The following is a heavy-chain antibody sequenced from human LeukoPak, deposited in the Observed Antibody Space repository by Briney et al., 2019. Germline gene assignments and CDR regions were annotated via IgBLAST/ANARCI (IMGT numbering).Heavy chain of an antibody. J-gene: IGHJ4*02. Sequence: AGGSLRLSCSASGFTFSSYSMHWVRQAPGKGLEWVSSISRNSNYIYYADSVKGRFTISRDNAKNSLYLQMNSLRAEDTAVYYCARGIDDSSGSDFDYWGQGTLVTVSS. V-gene: IGHV3-21*01. CDR1: GFTFSSYS. D-gene: IGHD3-22*01. CDR3: ARGIDDSSGSDFDY. CDR2: ISRNSNYI.